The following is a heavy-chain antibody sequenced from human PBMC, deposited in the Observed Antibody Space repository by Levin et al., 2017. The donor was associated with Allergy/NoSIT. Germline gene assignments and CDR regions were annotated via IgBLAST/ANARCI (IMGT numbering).Heavy chain of an antibody. Sequence: ASVKVSCKASEYSFTRYWIGWVRQMPGKGLEWMGTIYPGDSDITYRPSFQGQVTISADKSLSTAYLQWSSLKASDTAMYYCARWRTGYPQYYFDYWGQGTLVTVSS. J-gene: IGHJ4*02. CDR1: EYSFTRYW. CDR2: IYPGDSDI. D-gene: IGHD3/OR15-3a*01. CDR3: ARWRTGYPQYYFDY. V-gene: IGHV5-51*01.